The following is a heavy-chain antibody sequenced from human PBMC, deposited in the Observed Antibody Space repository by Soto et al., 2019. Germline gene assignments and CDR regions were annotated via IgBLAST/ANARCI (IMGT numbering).Heavy chain of an antibody. Sequence: ASVKVSCKVSGYTLTELSMHWVRQAPGKGLEWMGGFDPEDGETIYAQKFQGRVTMTEDTSTDTAYMELSSLRSEDTAVYYCATDPEQWLKLDYWGQGTLVTVSS. D-gene: IGHD6-19*01. V-gene: IGHV1-24*01. CDR1: GYTLTELS. J-gene: IGHJ4*02. CDR2: FDPEDGET. CDR3: ATDPEQWLKLDY.